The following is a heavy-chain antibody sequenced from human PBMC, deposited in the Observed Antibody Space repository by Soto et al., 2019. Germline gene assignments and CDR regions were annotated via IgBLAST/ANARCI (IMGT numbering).Heavy chain of an antibody. J-gene: IGHJ6*02. CDR2: IIPIPGTA. Sequence: QVQLVQSGAEVKKPGSSVKVSCKASGGTFSSYAISWVRQAPGQGLEWMGGIIPIPGTANYEQKFQARVTITADESTSTAYMELSSLRSEDTAVYYCARSQGSSTSLEIYYYYYYGMDVWGQGTTVTVSS. CDR1: GGTFSSYA. CDR3: ARSQGSSTSLEIYYYYYYGMDV. D-gene: IGHD2-2*01. V-gene: IGHV1-69*01.